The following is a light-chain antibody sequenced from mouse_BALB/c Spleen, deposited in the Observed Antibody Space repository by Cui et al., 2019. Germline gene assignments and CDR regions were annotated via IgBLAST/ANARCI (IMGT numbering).Light chain of an antibody. CDR3: QQWSSYPRT. Sequence: QIVLTQPPPIMSASPGEKVTMTCSASSSVSYMYWYQQKPGAPPRLLIYDTSNLASGVPVRFSGSGSGTSYSLTISRMEAEDAATYYCQQWSSYPRTFGGGTKLEIK. CDR2: DTS. V-gene: IGKV4-55*01. CDR1: SSVSY. J-gene: IGKJ1*01.